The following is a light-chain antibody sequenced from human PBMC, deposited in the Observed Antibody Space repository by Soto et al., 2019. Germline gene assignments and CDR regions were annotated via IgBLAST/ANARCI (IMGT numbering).Light chain of an antibody. J-gene: IGKJ1*01. V-gene: IGKV1-5*03. CDR1: QTISTW. Sequence: DIQMTQSPSTLSASVVDRVTITCRASQTISTWLAWYQQKPGKAPKLLIYKVSTLDSGVPSRFSGSGSGTEFTLTISSLQPDDFATYYCQQYNSYWTFGQGTKVDIK. CDR2: KVS. CDR3: QQYNSYWT.